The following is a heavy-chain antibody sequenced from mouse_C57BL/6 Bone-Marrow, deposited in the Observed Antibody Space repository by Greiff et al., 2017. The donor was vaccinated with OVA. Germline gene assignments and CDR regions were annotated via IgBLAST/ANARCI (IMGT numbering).Heavy chain of an antibody. CDR2: IRNKANGYTT. V-gene: IGHV7-3*01. CDR3: ARYISRYYYGISYKYFDV. J-gene: IGHJ1*03. CDR1: GFTFTDYY. Sequence: EVKLVESGGGLVQPGGSLSLSCAASGFTFTDYYMSWVRQPPGKALEWLGFIRNKANGYTTEYSASVKGRFTISRDNSQSILYLQMNALRAEDSATYYCARYISRYYYGISYKYFDVWGTGTTVTVSS. D-gene: IGHD1-1*01.